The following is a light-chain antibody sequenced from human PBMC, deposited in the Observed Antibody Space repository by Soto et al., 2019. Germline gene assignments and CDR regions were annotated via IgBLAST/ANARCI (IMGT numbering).Light chain of an antibody. V-gene: IGKV3-15*01. CDR1: QSVSSN. J-gene: IGKJ2*01. CDR2: GAS. Sequence: EIVMTQSPATLSVSPGERATLSCRASQSVSSNLAWYQQKPGQAPRLLIYGASTRATGIPARFSGSGSGTEVTLPISSLQSEDFAVYYCQQYNNWPPMYTFGQGTKLEIK. CDR3: QQYNNWPPMYT.